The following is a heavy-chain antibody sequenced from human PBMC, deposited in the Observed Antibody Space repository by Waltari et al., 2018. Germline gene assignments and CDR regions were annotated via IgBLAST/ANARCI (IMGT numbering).Heavy chain of an antibody. J-gene: IGHJ4*02. CDR2: MNPNSGNT. D-gene: IGHD1-26*01. V-gene: IGHV1-8*03. CDR1: GYTCTSHD. CDR3: ARGHRRTSSGSYLGY. Sequence: QVQLVQSGAEVKKPGASVKVSCKASGYTCTSHDINWMRQAPGQGLEWMGWMNPNSGNTGYAQKFQGRVTITRNTSIRTAYMELSSLRSEDTAVYYCARGHRRTSSGSYLGYWGQGTLVTVSS.